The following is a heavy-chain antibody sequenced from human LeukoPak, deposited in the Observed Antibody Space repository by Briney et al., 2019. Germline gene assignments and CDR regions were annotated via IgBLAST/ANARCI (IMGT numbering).Heavy chain of an antibody. CDR2: IYTSGST. D-gene: IGHD3-22*01. V-gene: IGHV4-61*02. CDR1: GGSISSGSYY. J-gene: IGHJ4*02. CDR3: AFHYYDSSGYYRDY. Sequence: PSQTLSFTCTVSGGSISSGSYYWSWIRQPAGKGLEWIGRIYTSGSTNYNPSLKSRVTISVDTSKNQFSLKLSSVTAADTAVYYCAFHYYDSSGYYRDYWGQGTLVTVYS.